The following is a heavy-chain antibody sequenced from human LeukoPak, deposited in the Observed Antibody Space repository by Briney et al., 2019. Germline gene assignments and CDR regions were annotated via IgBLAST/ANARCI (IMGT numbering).Heavy chain of an antibody. CDR3: ARVYDFWSGPCDY. V-gene: IGHV1-2*02. Sequence: ASVKVSCKVSGYTLTELSMHWVRQAPGQGLEWMGWINPNSGGTNYAQKFQGRVTMTRDTSISTAYMELSRLRSDDTAVYYCARVYDFWSGPCDYWGQGTLVTVSS. D-gene: IGHD3-3*01. CDR2: INPNSGGT. CDR1: GYTLTELS. J-gene: IGHJ4*01.